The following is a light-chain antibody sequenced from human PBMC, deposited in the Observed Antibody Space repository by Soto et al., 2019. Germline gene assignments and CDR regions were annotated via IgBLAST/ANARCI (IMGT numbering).Light chain of an antibody. CDR3: QQYDSSPTT. Sequence: EMEMTQSPATRSVSPGERATLSCWASQSVHSSHLAWYQQRPGQPPRLLIYGASSRATGIPDRFSGSGSGTVFTLTISRLEPEDLAVYFCQQYDSSPTTFGQGTKV. V-gene: IGKV3-20*01. J-gene: IGKJ1*01. CDR2: GAS. CDR1: QSVHSSH.